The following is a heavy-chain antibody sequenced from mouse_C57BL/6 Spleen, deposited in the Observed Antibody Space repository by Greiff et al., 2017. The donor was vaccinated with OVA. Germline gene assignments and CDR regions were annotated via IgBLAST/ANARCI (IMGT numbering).Heavy chain of an antibody. V-gene: IGHV5-17*01. CDR3: ARGGPYGHYFDY. CDR2: ISSGSSTI. Sequence: EVKVIESGGGLVKPGGSLKLSCAASGFTFSDYGMHWVRQAPEKGLEWVAYISSGSSTIYYADTVKGRFTISRDNAKNTLFLQMTSLRSEDTAMYYCARGGPYGHYFDYWGQGTTLTVSS. J-gene: IGHJ2*01. D-gene: IGHD1-1*01. CDR1: GFTFSDYG.